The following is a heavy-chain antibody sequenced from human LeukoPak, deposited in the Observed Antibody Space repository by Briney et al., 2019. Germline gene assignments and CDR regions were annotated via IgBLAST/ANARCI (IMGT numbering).Heavy chain of an antibody. CDR3: ARFPTKLEILRGLDY. CDR1: GFTFSSYS. Sequence: PGGSLRLSCAASGFTFSSYSMNWVRQAPVKGLEWVSYISSSSSTIYYADSVKGRFTISRDNAKNSLYLQMNSLRAEDTAVYYCARFPTKLEILRGLDYWGQGTLVTVSS. V-gene: IGHV3-48*01. J-gene: IGHJ4*02. D-gene: IGHD1-7*01. CDR2: ISSSSSTI.